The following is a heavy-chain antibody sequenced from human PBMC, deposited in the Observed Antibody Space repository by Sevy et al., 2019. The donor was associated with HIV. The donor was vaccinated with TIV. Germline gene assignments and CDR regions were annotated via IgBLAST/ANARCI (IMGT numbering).Heavy chain of an antibody. J-gene: IGHJ6*02. Sequence: ASVKVSCKASGGTFSKYAITWVRQAPGQGLEWMEGIIPIFGTANYPQKFQGRVTITADESTSIAYMELSSLRSEDTAVYDCARDRWFSSTSEYGMDVWGQGTTVTVSS. CDR2: IIPIFGTA. D-gene: IGHD2-2*01. CDR3: ARDRWFSSTSEYGMDV. CDR1: GGTFSKYA. V-gene: IGHV1-69*13.